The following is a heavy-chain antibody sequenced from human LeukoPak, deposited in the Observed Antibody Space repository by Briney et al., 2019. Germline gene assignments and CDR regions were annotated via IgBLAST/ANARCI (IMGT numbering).Heavy chain of an antibody. CDR1: GYTFTSYD. CDR2: MNPNSGNA. V-gene: IGHV1-8*01. J-gene: IGHJ4*02. Sequence: ASVKVSCKASGYTFTSYDINWVRQATGQGLEWMGWMNPNSGNAGYAQKFQGRVTMTRNTSISTAYMELSNLRPEDTAVYYCARDGLRRPPTPYCGGDCPLDYWGQGTLVSVSS. D-gene: IGHD2-21*02. CDR3: ARDGLRRPPTPYCGGDCPLDY.